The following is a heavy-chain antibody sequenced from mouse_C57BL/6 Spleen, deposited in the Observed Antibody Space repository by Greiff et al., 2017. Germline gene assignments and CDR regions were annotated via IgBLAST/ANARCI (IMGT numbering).Heavy chain of an antibody. Sequence: VKLMESGAELVRPGTSVKMSCKASGYTFTNYWIGWAKQRPGHGLEWIGDIYPGGGYTNYNEKFKGKATLTADKSSSTAYMQFSSLTSEDSAIYYCARGEDYFKGYFDVWGTGTTVTVSS. CDR2: IYPGGGYT. CDR1: GYTFTNYW. J-gene: IGHJ1*03. D-gene: IGHD2-13*01. V-gene: IGHV1-63*01. CDR3: ARGEDYFKGYFDV.